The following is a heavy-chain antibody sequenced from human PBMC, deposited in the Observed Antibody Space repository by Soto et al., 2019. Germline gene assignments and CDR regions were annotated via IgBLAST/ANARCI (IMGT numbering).Heavy chain of an antibody. J-gene: IGHJ4*02. CDR3: VSSASSSYFEY. Sequence: GGSLRLSCAASGLIVTNNYMSWVRQAPGKGPQWVSFVYTGGSTYYAHSVQGRFTISRDMSANAVYVEMTDLRAEDTAVYYCVSSASSSYFEYSGQGTPVTVSS. CDR1: GLIVTNNY. CDR2: VYTGGST. D-gene: IGHD6-6*01. V-gene: IGHV3-53*01.